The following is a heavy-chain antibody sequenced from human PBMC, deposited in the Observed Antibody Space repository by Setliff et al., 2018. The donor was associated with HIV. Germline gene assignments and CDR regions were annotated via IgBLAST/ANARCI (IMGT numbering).Heavy chain of an antibody. V-gene: IGHV3-23*01. D-gene: IGHD4-17*01. CDR2: ISGSGANT. CDR3: AKFFGGYGDYMGFDY. CDR1: GFIFSSYA. J-gene: IGHJ4*02. Sequence: ETLRLSCAASGFIFSSYAMSWVRQAPGKGLEWVSAISGSGANTYYADSVKGRFTISRDNSKNTLYLQMNSLRAEDTAVYYCAKFFGGYGDYMGFDYWGQGTLVTVSS.